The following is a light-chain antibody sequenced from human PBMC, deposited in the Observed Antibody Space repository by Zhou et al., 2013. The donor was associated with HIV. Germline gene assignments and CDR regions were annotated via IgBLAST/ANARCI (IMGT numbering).Light chain of an antibody. CDR3: QQYNRWPPLT. CDR1: QNVNIN. V-gene: IGKV3-15*01. Sequence: EIVMTQSPATLSLSPGETATLSCGTSQNVNINLAWYQHKPGQAPRLLLYGASIRATDIPARFSGSGSGTEFTLSIANLQSEDVAVYYCQQYNRWPPLTFGGGTQVEIK. CDR2: GAS. J-gene: IGKJ4*01.